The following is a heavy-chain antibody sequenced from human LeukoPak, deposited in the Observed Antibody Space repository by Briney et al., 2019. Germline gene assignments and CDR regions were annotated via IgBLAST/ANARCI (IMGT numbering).Heavy chain of an antibody. V-gene: IGHV3-23*01. CDR1: GFTFSNYA. CDR3: AKGCLYSSGWYCAFDI. CDR2: VSASGGGT. J-gene: IGHJ3*02. Sequence: PGGSLRLSCAASGFTFSNYAMSWVRQAPGKGLEWVSTVSASGGGTYYADSVKGRFTISRDKSKNMVYLQMISLRAEDTAIYFCAKGCLYSSGWYCAFDIWGQGTMVTVSS. D-gene: IGHD6-19*01.